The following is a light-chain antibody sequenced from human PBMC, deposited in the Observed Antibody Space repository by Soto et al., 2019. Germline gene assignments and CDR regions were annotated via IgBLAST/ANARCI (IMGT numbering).Light chain of an antibody. Sequence: EIVMTQSPATLSVSPGEGATLSCRASRSVSRNLAWYQQKSGQAPRLLISGASTRAPGIPARFSGSGSGTEFTLSISSLQSEDFAVYYCQQYNIWPPWTFGQGTEVEIK. CDR1: RSVSRN. J-gene: IGKJ1*01. CDR2: GAS. V-gene: IGKV3-15*01. CDR3: QQYNIWPPWT.